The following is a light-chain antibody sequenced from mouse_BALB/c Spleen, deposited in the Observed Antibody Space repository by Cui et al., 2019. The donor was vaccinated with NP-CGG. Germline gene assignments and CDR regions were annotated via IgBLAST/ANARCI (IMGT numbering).Light chain of an antibody. CDR1: TGAVTTSNY. CDR3: ALWYSNHWV. Sequence: QAVVTQESALTTSPGETVTLTCRSSTGAVTTSNYANWVQEKPDHLFTGLIGGTNNRAPGVPDRFSGSLIGDKAALTITGAQTEDEAIYFCALWYSNHWVFGRGTKLTVL. J-gene: IGLJ1*01. CDR2: GTN. V-gene: IGLV1*01.